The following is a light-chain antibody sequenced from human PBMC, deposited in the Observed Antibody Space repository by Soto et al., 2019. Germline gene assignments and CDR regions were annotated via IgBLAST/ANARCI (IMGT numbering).Light chain of an antibody. Sequence: DIQLTQSPSFLSASVGDRVTITCRASQGISSYLAWYQQKPGKAPKLLIYAASTLQSGVPSRFSGSGSGTEFTLTISRLQPEDFATYDCQQLNSYPLFGPGTKVDIK. CDR1: QGISSY. CDR2: AAS. J-gene: IGKJ3*01. CDR3: QQLNSYPL. V-gene: IGKV1-9*01.